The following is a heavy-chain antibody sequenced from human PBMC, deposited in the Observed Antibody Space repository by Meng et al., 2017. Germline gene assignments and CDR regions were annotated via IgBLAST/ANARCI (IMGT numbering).Heavy chain of an antibody. D-gene: IGHD1-1*01. CDR2: ISGDGSIT. V-gene: IGHV3-74*01. Sequence: EVELVESGGVLVQPGGSLRPSCAASGFTFNNYWMNWVRQVPGKGLVWVSRISGDGSITNYADSVKGRFTISRDNAKNTLYLQMNSLRPEDTAVYYCLDEAPRSDYWGQGSLVTVSS. J-gene: IGHJ4*02. CDR1: GFTFNNYW. CDR3: LDEAPRSDY.